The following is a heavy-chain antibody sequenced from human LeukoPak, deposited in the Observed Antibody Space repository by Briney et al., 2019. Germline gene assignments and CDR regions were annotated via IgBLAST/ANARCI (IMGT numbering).Heavy chain of an antibody. CDR3: ARGLEYSSSWHTINWFDP. CDR2: INHSGST. V-gene: IGHV4-34*01. D-gene: IGHD6-13*01. Sequence: PSETLSLTCAVYGGSFRGYYWSWIRQPPGKGLEWIGEINHSGSTNYNPSLKSRVTISVDTSKNQFSLKLSSVTAADTAVYYCARGLEYSSSWHTINWFDPWGQGTLVTVSS. CDR1: GGSFRGYY. J-gene: IGHJ5*02.